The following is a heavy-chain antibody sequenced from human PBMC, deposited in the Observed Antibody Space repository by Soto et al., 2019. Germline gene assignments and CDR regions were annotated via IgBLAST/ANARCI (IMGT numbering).Heavy chain of an antibody. D-gene: IGHD3-9*01. CDR1: GFTFSSYA. V-gene: IGHV3-23*01. Sequence: GGSLRLSSAASGFTFSSYAMSWVRQAPGKGLEWVSAISGSGGSTYYADSVKGRFTISRDNSKNTLYLQMNSLRAEDTAVYYCAKDRFPLYFGNFDYWGQGTLVTVSS. CDR3: AKDRFPLYFGNFDY. CDR2: ISGSGGST. J-gene: IGHJ4*02.